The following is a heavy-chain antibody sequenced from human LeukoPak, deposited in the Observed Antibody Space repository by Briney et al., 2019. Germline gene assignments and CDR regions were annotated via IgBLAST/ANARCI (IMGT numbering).Heavy chain of an antibody. J-gene: IGHJ6*02. V-gene: IGHV3-30-3*01. D-gene: IGHD3-9*01. CDR2: ISYDGSNK. CDR1: GFTFSSYA. Sequence: PGGSLRLPCAASGFTFSSYAMHWVRQAPGKGLEWVAVISYDGSNKYYADSVKGRFTISRDNSKNTLYLQMNSLRAEDTAVYYCARTDYDILTGYFGAHKRMDVWGQGTTVTVSS. CDR3: ARTDYDILTGYFGAHKRMDV.